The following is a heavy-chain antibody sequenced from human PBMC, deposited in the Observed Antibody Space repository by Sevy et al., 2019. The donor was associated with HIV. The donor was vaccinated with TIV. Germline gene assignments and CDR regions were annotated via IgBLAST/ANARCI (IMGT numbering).Heavy chain of an antibody. CDR1: GFTFSSYS. CDR3: AREQWQLNAADASDI. V-gene: IGHV3-48*02. D-gene: IGHD6-19*01. J-gene: IGHJ3*02. CDR2: ISSSSSAI. Sequence: GGSLRLSCTASGFTFSSYSMNWVRQAPGRGLEWISYISSSSSAIYYADSVKGRFTISRDNAKNSLYLQMNSLRDEDTAVYYCAREQWQLNAADASDIWGQGTMVTVSS.